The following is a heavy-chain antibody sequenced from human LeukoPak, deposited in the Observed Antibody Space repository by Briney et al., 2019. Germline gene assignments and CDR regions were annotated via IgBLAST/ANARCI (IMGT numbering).Heavy chain of an antibody. D-gene: IGHD2-15*01. Sequence: GGSLRLSCAASAFTFSNYAMTWVRQAPGKGLEWVSSISGIVSSTYYADSVKGRFTISRDNSKNTLYLQMNSLRAEDTAVYYCAKDGVVKTSRPYYFDFWGQGTLVNVSS. CDR2: ISGIVSST. V-gene: IGHV3-23*01. CDR3: AKDGVVKTSRPYYFDF. J-gene: IGHJ4*02. CDR1: AFTFSNYA.